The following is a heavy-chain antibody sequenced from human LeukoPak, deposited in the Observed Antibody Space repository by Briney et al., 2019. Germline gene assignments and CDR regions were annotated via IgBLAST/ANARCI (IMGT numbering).Heavy chain of an antibody. CDR3: AKDRVVVAATPRTRFDP. CDR2: ISGSGGST. V-gene: IGHV3-23*01. Sequence: PGGSLRLSCAASGFTFSSYAMSWVHQAPGKGLEWVSAISGSGGSTYYADSVKGRFTISRDNSKNTLYLQMNSLRAEDTAVYYCAKDRVVVAATPRTRFDPWGQGTLVTVSS. J-gene: IGHJ5*02. D-gene: IGHD2-15*01. CDR1: GFTFSSYA.